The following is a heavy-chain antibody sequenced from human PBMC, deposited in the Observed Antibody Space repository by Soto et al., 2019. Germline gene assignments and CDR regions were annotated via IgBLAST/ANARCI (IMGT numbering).Heavy chain of an antibody. D-gene: IGHD4-17*01. V-gene: IGHV3-30-3*01. CDR2: ISYDGSNK. CDR3: ARGTYGDPDY. J-gene: IGHJ4*02. Sequence: GSLRFSCAASGFIFSSYAMHWVRQAPGKGLDWVAVISYDGSNKYYADSVKGRFTISRDNSKNTLYLQMNSLRGEDTAVYYCARGTYGDPDYWGQGTLVTVSS. CDR1: GFIFSSYA.